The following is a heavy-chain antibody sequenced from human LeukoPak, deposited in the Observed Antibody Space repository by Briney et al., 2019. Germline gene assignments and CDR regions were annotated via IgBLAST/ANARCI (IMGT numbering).Heavy chain of an antibody. CDR3: ARSFSGYSYGRLVY. Sequence: SETLSLTCAVYGGSFSGYYWSWIRQPPGKGLEWIGEINHSGSTNYNPSLKSRVTISVDTSKNQFPLKLSSVTAADTAVYYCARSFSGYSYGRLVYWGQGTLVTVSS. J-gene: IGHJ4*02. CDR1: GGSFSGYY. CDR2: INHSGST. D-gene: IGHD5-18*01. V-gene: IGHV4-34*01.